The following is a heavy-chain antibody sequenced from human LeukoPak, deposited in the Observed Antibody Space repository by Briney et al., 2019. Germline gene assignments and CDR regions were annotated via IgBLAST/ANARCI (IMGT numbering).Heavy chain of an antibody. Sequence: GGSLRLSCAASGFTFSRYWMHWVRQAPGKRLVWVPRISTDGSSTSYADSVKGRFTISRDNAKNTLYLEMNSLRAEDTAVYYCARYYYDSSGRLDDWGQGTLVTVSP. CDR1: GFTFSRYW. CDR2: ISTDGSST. CDR3: ARYYYDSSGRLDD. V-gene: IGHV3-74*01. D-gene: IGHD3-22*01. J-gene: IGHJ4*02.